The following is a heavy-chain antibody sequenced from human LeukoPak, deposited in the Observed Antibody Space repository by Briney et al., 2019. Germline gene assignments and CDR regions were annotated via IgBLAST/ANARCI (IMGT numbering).Heavy chain of an antibody. CDR3: ARDDYRTTGAFDI. J-gene: IGHJ3*02. CDR2: SIRLLGIS. V-gene: IGHV1-69*04. D-gene: IGHD4-11*01. Sequence: SVKISCKASGGTFSNYAISWVRQAPGQGLEWMGRSIRLLGISNYAQKFQGRVTITADESTSTAYMELSSLRSEDTAVYYCARDDYRTTGAFDIWGQGTMVTVSS. CDR1: GGTFSNYA.